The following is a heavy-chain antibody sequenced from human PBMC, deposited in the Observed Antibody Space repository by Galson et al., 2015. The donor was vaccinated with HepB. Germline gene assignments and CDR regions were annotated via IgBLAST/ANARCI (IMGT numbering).Heavy chain of an antibody. J-gene: IGHJ4*02. D-gene: IGHD1-26*01. CDR3: AREGLLGGLGY. CDR2: IYYSGST. CDR1: GGSISSGGYY. V-gene: IGHV4-31*03. Sequence: SLTCTVSGGSISSGGYYWSWIRQHPEKGLEWIGYIYYSGSTYYNPSLKSRVTISVDTSKNQFSLKLSSVTAADTAVYYCAREGLLGGLGYWGQGTLVTVSS.